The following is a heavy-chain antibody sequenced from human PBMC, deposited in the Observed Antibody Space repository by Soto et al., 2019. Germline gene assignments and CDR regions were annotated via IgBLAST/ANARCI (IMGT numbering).Heavy chain of an antibody. CDR3: VGDIQRWRLDC. D-gene: IGHD3-16*01. CDR2: INTDGSVA. V-gene: IGHV3-74*03. J-gene: IGHJ4*02. CDR1: GLTFRSYW. Sequence: EVQLVESGGGLVQPGASLRLSCAASGLTFRSYWMHWVRQAPGKGLVWVSRINTDGSVALYVDSVKGRFTISRDNDKNTLYLHMLRLRAEDTAVDYCVGDIQRWRLDCWGEGVLVTVSS.